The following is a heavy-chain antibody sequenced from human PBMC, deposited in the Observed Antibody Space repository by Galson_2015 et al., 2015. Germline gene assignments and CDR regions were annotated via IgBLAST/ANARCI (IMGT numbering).Heavy chain of an antibody. CDR1: GYTFTSYG. J-gene: IGHJ3*02. V-gene: IGHV1-18*03. CDR2: ISAYNGNT. D-gene: IGHD1-26*01. CDR3: ARDRVSKSIVGIRYDAFDI. Sequence: SVKVSCKASGYTFTSYGINWVRQAPGQGLEWMGWISAYNGNTKYTQNLQGRVTMTTDTSTGTAYMELRSLRSDDMAMYYCARDRVSKSIVGIRYDAFDIWGQGTTVTVSS.